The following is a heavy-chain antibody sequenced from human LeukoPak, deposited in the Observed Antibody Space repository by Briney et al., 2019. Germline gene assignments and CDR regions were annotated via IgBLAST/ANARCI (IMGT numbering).Heavy chain of an antibody. Sequence: KPGGSLRLSCAASGFTFSSYSMNWVRQAPGKGLGWVSSISSSNSYIYNADSVKGRFTISRDNAKNSLYLQMNSLRAEDTAVYYCARDQGLLVVAGRFGYWGQGTLVTVSS. D-gene: IGHD6-19*01. V-gene: IGHV3-21*01. CDR1: GFTFSSYS. CDR3: ARDQGLLVVAGRFGY. J-gene: IGHJ4*02. CDR2: ISSSNSYI.